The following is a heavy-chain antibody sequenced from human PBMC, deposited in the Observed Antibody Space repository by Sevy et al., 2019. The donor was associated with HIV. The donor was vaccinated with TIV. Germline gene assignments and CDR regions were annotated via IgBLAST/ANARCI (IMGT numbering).Heavy chain of an antibody. CDR2: IRSKAYGGTT. CDR1: GFTFGDYA. CDR3: TRDPDCSGGSCCSGYYYYGMDV. Sequence: GGSLRLSCTASGFTFGDYAMSWFRQAPGKGLEWVGFIRSKAYGGTTENAASLKGRFTIPRNESKSIAYQQMTSLKTEDTAVYYCTRDPDCSGGSCCSGYYYYGMDVWGQGTTVTVSS. J-gene: IGHJ6*02. D-gene: IGHD2-15*01. V-gene: IGHV3-49*03.